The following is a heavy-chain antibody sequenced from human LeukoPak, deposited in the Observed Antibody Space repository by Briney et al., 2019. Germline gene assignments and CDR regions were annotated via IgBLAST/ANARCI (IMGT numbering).Heavy chain of an antibody. Sequence: GGSLRLSCVASGFTFSSHTMNWVRQAPGKGLEWVSSISGGSTTIYYADSVRGRCTISRDNAKNSLYLQMNSLRAEDTAVYYCARDLKNSGYNGEFDYWGQGTLVTASS. V-gene: IGHV3-48*04. CDR2: ISGGSTTI. D-gene: IGHD3-22*01. J-gene: IGHJ4*02. CDR3: ARDLKNSGYNGEFDY. CDR1: GFTFSSHT.